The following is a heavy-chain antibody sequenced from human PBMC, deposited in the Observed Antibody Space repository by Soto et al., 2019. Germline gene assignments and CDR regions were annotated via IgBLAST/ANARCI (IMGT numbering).Heavy chain of an antibody. CDR1: GITVSNNY. CDR3: ARDPPGIAAAGGG. V-gene: IGHV3-66*01. J-gene: IGHJ6*02. Sequence: EVQLVESGGGLVQPGGSLRLSCAASGITVSNNYMSLVRQAPGKGLECVSLINSNGDTRYADSVKGRFTISRDNSKNTVYLQMNCLSAEDTAVYYCARDPPGIAAAGGGWGQGTTVTVSS. CDR2: INSNGDT. D-gene: IGHD6-13*01.